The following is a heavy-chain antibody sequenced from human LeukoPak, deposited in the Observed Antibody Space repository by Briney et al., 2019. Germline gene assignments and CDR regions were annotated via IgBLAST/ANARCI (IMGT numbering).Heavy chain of an antibody. D-gene: IGHD6-19*01. CDR1: GFTFNRNN. Sequence: GGSLRLSCAASGFTFNRNNMNWVRQAPGKGLEWGSYISSTSITMYYADSVKGRFTISRDNAKNSLCLQMNSLRADDTAVYYFARKTILAVAGDFWGQGTLVTVSS. CDR2: ISSTSITM. CDR3: ARKTILAVAGDF. V-gene: IGHV3-48*01. J-gene: IGHJ4*02.